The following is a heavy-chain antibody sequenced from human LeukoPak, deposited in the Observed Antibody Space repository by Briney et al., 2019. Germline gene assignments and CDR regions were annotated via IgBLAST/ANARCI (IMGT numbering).Heavy chain of an antibody. CDR3: AKGSYYDSSGSFYFDY. J-gene: IGHJ4*02. D-gene: IGHD3-22*01. V-gene: IGHV3-23*01. CDR1: GFTLSSYA. CDR2: ISGSGDNT. Sequence: GGSLRLSCAASGFTLSSYAMTWVRQAPGKGLEWVSGISGSGDNTYYADSVKGRFTISRDNSKNTLYVQVNSLGTEDTAAYYCAKGSYYDSSGSFYFDYWGQGTLVTVSS.